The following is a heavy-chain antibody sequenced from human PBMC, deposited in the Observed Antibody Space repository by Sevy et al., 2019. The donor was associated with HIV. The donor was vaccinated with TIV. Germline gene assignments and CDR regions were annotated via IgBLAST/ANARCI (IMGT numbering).Heavy chain of an antibody. CDR3: ARVRKVRGIFLDY. CDR2: ISSSSSYI. V-gene: IGHV3-21*01. J-gene: IGHJ4*02. D-gene: IGHD3-10*01. CDR1: GFTFSSYS. Sequence: GGSLRLSCAASGFTFSSYSMNWVRQAPGKGLEWVSSISSSSSYIYYADSVKGRFTLSRDNAKNSLYLQMNSLRAEDTAVYYCARVRKVRGIFLDYWGQGTLVTVSS.